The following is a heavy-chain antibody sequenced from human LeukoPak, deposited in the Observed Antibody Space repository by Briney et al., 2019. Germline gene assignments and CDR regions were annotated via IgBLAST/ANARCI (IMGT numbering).Heavy chain of an antibody. Sequence: ASVKVSRKASGYTFTSYAMHWVRQAPGQRLEWMGWINAGNGNTKYSQEFQGRVTITRDTSASTAYMELSSLRSEDMAVYYCARPGADYDYFDYWGQGTLVTVSS. CDR3: ARPGADYDYFDY. V-gene: IGHV1-3*03. J-gene: IGHJ4*02. D-gene: IGHD4/OR15-4a*01. CDR2: INAGNGNT. CDR1: GYTFTSYA.